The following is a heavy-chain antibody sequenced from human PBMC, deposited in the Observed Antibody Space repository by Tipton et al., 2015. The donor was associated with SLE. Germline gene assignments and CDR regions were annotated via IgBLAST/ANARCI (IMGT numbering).Heavy chain of an antibody. D-gene: IGHD3-22*01. CDR2: VYATGST. J-gene: IGHJ3*01. V-gene: IGHV4-4*07. CDR3: TRGPVGSGYYSSSDAFDF. CDR1: GASVSSFC. Sequence: TLSLTCTVSGASVSSFCWNWIRQPAGKGLEWIGRVYATGSTTYNPSLESRLTISVDTSNNQFSLRLNSATAADTAVYFCTRGPVGSGYYSSSDAFDFWGQGTMVTVSS.